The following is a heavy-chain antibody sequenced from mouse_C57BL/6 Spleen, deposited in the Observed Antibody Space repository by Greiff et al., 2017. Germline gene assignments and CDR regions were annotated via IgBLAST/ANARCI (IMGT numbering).Heavy chain of an antibody. V-gene: IGHV1-55*01. J-gene: IGHJ2*01. D-gene: IGHD1-2*01. Sequence: QVQLQQSGAELVKPGASVKMSCKASGYTFTSYWITWVKQRPGQGLEWMGDIYPGSGSTNYNEKFKSKATLTVDTSSSTAYMQLSSLTSEDSAVYYCARWGAITTAYGYWGQGTTLTVST. CDR2: IYPGSGST. CDR1: GYTFTSYW. CDR3: ARWGAITTAYGY.